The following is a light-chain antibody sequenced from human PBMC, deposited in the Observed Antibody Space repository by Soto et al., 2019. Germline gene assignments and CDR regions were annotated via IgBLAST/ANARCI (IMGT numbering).Light chain of an antibody. V-gene: IGKV3D-7*01. CDR1: LRGISIV. CDR2: CAS. J-gene: IGKJ1*01. CDR3: HQYSTSPPT. Sequence: GDRASLYGRVSLRGISIVLSWYQQRPAQAPMLLSHCASTSATGITSRCSGSGSGTDFTLTIIGLEALDFSFYYCHQYSTSPPTFGQGTKVDI.